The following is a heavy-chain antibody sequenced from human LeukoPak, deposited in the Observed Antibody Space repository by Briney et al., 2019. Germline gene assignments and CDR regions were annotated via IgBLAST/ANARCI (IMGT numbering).Heavy chain of an antibody. V-gene: IGHV4-39*02. CDR2: IYYSGTT. CDR1: GGPIKSDNGY. CDR3: SRENGAFSPFGY. Sequence: PSETLSLTCTVSGGPIKSDNGYWGWVRQPPGKGLEWIGSIYYSGTTYYSPSLKSRVTISVDTSWSQFSLRLTSVTAADTAVYYCSRENGAFSPFGYWGQGTLVTVPS. D-gene: IGHD2-8*01. J-gene: IGHJ4*02.